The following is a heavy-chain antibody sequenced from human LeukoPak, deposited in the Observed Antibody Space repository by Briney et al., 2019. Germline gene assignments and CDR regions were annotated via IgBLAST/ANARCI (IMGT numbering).Heavy chain of an antibody. Sequence: QPGGSLRLSCAASGFSISDYYMTWVRQPPGKGLELVSTIERGTSTLYAGSVKGRFTISRDNTKNTLYLQMNSLRAEDTAVYYCGRGGYDFDAWGPGTTVSVFS. V-gene: IGHV3-66*01. D-gene: IGHD3/OR15-3a*01. J-gene: IGHJ6*02. CDR1: GFSISDYY. CDR2: IERGTST. CDR3: GRGGYDFDA.